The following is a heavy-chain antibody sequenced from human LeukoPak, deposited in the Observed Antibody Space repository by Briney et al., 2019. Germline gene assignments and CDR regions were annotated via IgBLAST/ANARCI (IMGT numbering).Heavy chain of an antibody. CDR2: IYYSGST. CDR1: GGSITSYH. Sequence: SETLSLTCTISGGSITSYHWSWIRQPPGKGLEWIGYIYYSGSTNYNPSLKSRVTISVDTSKNQFSLNLRSVTAADTAVYYCARGSRDGYNNFDYWGQGTLVTVSS. J-gene: IGHJ4*02. D-gene: IGHD5-24*01. CDR3: ARGSRDGYNNFDY. V-gene: IGHV4-59*01.